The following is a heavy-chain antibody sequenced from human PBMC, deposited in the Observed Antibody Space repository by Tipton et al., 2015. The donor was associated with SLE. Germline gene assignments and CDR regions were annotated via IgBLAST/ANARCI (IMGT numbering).Heavy chain of an antibody. V-gene: IGHV4-31*03. CDR2: IYYIGST. J-gene: IGHJ6*02. Sequence: LVKPTQTLSLTCTVSGGSISSGAYYWSWVRQHPGKGLEWIGYIYYIGSTYYNPSLKSRVTISVDTSKNQFSLKLSSVTAADTAVYYCARDGSGRSRYYYGMDVWGQGTTVTVSS. D-gene: IGHD3-10*01. CDR1: GGSISSGAYY. CDR3: ARDGSGRSRYYYGMDV.